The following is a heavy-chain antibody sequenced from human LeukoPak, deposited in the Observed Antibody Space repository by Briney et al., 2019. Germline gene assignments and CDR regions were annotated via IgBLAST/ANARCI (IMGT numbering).Heavy chain of an antibody. CDR1: EFTFSTYI. Sequence: GGSLRLSCAASEFTFSTYIMDWVRQAPGKGLEWVSSISSSSAYIYYADSVRGRFTISRDNAKNSLYLQMNSLRAEDTAVYYCARGDRWFAYWGQGTLVTVSA. J-gene: IGHJ4*02. V-gene: IGHV3-21*01. CDR3: ARGDRWFAY. CDR2: ISSSSAYI. D-gene: IGHD5-24*01.